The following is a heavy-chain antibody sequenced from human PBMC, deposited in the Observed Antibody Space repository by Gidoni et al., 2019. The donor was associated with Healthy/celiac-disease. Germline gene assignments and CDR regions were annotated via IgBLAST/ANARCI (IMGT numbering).Heavy chain of an antibody. D-gene: IGHD3-9*01. V-gene: IGHV3-9*01. CDR2: ISWNSGSI. CDR3: AKSATRDFDWLSHLDY. J-gene: IGHJ4*02. CDR1: GFTFDDYA. Sequence: EVQLVESGGGLVQPGRSLKLSCAASGFTFDDYAMHWVRKAPGKGLEWVSGISWNSGSIGYADSVKGRFTISRDNAKNSLYLQMNSLRAEDTALYYCAKSATRDFDWLSHLDYWGQGTLVTVSS.